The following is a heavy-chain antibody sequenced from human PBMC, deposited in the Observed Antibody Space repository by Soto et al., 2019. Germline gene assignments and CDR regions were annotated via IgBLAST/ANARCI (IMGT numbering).Heavy chain of an antibody. CDR1: CGSFIGYY. CDR2: INHSGST. CDR3: ARGGSTSCSSFCNWFDP. D-gene: IGHD2-2*01. V-gene: IGHV4-34*01. J-gene: IGHJ5*02. Sequence: SETLSLTCAFHCGSFIGYYWSWIRQPPGKGLEWIGEINHSGSTNYNPSLKSRVTISVDTSKNQFSLKLSSVTAADTAVYYCARGGSTSCSSFCNWFDPWGQGTLVTVSS.